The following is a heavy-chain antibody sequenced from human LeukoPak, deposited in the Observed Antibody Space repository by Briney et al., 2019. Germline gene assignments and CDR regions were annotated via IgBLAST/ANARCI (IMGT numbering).Heavy chain of an antibody. CDR1: GFTVSGNY. Sequence: GGSLRLSCTASGFTVSGNYMNWVRQAPGKGLEWVSVIYTDGNIYYADSVRGRFTISKDNSKNTVDLLMNSLRAEDTAVYYCAKAYYGSGSYDAFDIWGQGTMVTVSS. CDR2: IYTDGNI. CDR3: AKAYYGSGSYDAFDI. D-gene: IGHD3-10*01. J-gene: IGHJ3*02. V-gene: IGHV3-53*01.